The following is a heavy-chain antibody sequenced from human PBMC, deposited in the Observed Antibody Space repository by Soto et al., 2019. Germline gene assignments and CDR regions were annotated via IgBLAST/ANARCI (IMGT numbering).Heavy chain of an antibody. CDR1: GFTFSTYW. CDR3: ARRPGYSSGWFAD. V-gene: IGHV3-7*01. D-gene: IGHD6-19*01. J-gene: IGHJ4*02. CDR2: IKQDGSEK. Sequence: EVQLVEAGGGLVQPGGSLRLSCAASGFTFSTYWMSWVRQAPGKGLEWLANIKQDGSEKYYVDSVKGRFTVSRDNAKYSLYLQMNSLRAEDTAVYYCARRPGYSSGWFADWGQGTLVTVS.